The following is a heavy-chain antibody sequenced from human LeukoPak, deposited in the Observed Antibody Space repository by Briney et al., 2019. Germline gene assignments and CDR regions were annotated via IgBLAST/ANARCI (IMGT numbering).Heavy chain of an antibody. CDR1: GGTFSSYA. Sequence: ASVKVSCKASGGTFSSYAISWVRQAPGQGLEWMGGIIPIFGTANYAQKFQGRVTITADESTSTAYMEPSSLRSEDTAVYYCARGGGYCSGGSCYYFDYWGQGTLVTVSS. V-gene: IGHV1-69*13. CDR3: ARGGGYCSGGSCYYFDY. CDR2: IIPIFGTA. J-gene: IGHJ4*02. D-gene: IGHD2-15*01.